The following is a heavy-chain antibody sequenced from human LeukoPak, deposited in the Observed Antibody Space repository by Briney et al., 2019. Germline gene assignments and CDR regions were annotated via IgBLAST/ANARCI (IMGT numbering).Heavy chain of an antibody. V-gene: IGHV3-21*01. CDR3: ARGVTMVRGGNHFDY. J-gene: IGHJ4*02. D-gene: IGHD3-10*01. CDR2: ISSSSSYI. Sequence: GGSLRLSCAASGFTFSSYSMNWVRQAPGKGLEWVSSISSSSSYIYYADSVKGRFTISRDNAKNSLYLQMNSLRAEDTAVYYCARGVTMVRGGNHFDYWGQGTLVTVSS. CDR1: GFTFSSYS.